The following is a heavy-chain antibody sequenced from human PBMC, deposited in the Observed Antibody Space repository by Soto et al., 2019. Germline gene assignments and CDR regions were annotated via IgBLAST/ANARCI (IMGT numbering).Heavy chain of an antibody. Sequence: PSQTLSLTCAISGDSVSSNSAAWNWIRQSPSRGLEWLGRTYYRSKWYNDYAVSVKSRITINPDTSKSQFSLQLNSVTPEDTAVYYCASDYNWNFVRWFDPWGQGTLVTVSS. V-gene: IGHV6-1*01. CDR1: GDSVSSNSAA. D-gene: IGHD1-7*01. CDR3: ASDYNWNFVRWFDP. J-gene: IGHJ5*02. CDR2: TYYRSKWYN.